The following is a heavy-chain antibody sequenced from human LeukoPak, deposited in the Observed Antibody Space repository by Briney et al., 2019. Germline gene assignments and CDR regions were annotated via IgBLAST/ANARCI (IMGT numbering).Heavy chain of an antibody. J-gene: IGHJ4*02. CDR2: MYDSGST. V-gene: IGHV4-59*01. CDR3: VRHGGSYTFDL. D-gene: IGHD1-26*01. CDR1: GGSFSSYY. Sequence: SETLSLTCSVSGGSFSSYYWSWIRQPPGKGLELIGYMYDSGSTNYNPSLKSRVTISVDTSKNQFSLRLSSVTAADTAVYYCVRHGGSYTFDLWGQGVLVTVSS.